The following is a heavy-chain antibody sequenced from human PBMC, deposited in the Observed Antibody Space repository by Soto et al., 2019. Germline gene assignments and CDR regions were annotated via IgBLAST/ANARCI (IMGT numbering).Heavy chain of an antibody. CDR1: GYSFTSCW. V-gene: IGHV5-51*01. Sequence: GESLKISCKGSGYSFTSCWIGWVRQMPGKGLEWMGIIYPGDSDTRYSPSFQGQVTISADKSISTAYLQWSSLKASDTAMYYCARTYDFWSGSIDYWGQGTLVTVSS. CDR3: ARTYDFWSGSIDY. D-gene: IGHD3-3*01. J-gene: IGHJ4*02. CDR2: IYPGDSDT.